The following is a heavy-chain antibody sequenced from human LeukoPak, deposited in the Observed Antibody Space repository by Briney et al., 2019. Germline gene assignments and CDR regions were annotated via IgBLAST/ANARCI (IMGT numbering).Heavy chain of an antibody. V-gene: IGHV3-53*01. J-gene: IGHJ4*02. CDR3: ARGETSSYDY. Sequence: GGSLRLSCAASGFTVSINYMSWVRQAPGKGLAGVSVIYSGGNTYYADSVKGRFTISRDNSKNTVYLQMNSLRAEDTAVYYCARGETSSYDYWGQGTLVTVSS. CDR1: GFTVSINY. CDR2: IYSGGNT. D-gene: IGHD2-2*01.